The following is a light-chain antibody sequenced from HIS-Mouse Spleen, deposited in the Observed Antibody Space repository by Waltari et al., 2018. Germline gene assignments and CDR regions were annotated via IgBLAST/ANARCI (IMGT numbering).Light chain of an antibody. CDR3: QAWDSSPAV. CDR2: QHS. V-gene: IGLV3-1*01. Sequence: SYELTQPPSVSVSPGQTASITCSGDKLGDKYACWYQQKPGQSPVLVIYQHSKRPSGIPERFSGSNSGNTATLTISGTQAMDEADYYCQAWDSSPAVFGGGTKLTVL. CDR1: KLGDKY. J-gene: IGLJ2*01.